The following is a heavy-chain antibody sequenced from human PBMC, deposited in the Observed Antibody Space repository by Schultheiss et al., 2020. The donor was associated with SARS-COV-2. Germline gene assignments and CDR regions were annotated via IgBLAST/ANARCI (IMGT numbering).Heavy chain of an antibody. Sequence: GESLKISCAASGVAFSSYAMSWVRQAPGKGLEWVSGISASGDGAFYSDSVKGRFTISRDNSKNTLYLQMNSLRVEDMAVYYCARESAAIAVPLFLYWGRGTLVTVSS. D-gene: IGHD2-21*01. J-gene: IGHJ4*02. CDR3: ARESAAIAVPLFLY. CDR2: ISASGDGA. V-gene: IGHV3-23*01. CDR1: GVAFSSYA.